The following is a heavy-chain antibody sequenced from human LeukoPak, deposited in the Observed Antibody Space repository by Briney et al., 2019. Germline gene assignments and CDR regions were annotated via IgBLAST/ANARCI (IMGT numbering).Heavy chain of an antibody. CDR1: GYSISSGYY. CDR2: IYHSGST. Sequence: SETLSLTCTVSGYSISSGYYWGWIRQPPGKGLEWIGSIYHSGSTYYNPSLKSRVTISVDTSKNLFSLKLSSVTAADTAVYYCARGPTTVTRAFDYWGQGTLVTVSS. CDR3: ARGPTTVTRAFDY. J-gene: IGHJ4*02. V-gene: IGHV4-38-2*02. D-gene: IGHD4-17*01.